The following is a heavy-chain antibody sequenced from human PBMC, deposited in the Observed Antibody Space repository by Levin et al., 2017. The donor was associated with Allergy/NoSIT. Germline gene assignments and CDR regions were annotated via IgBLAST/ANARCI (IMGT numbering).Heavy chain of an antibody. CDR1: GFTFSIYG. CDR2: IWYDGSNK. J-gene: IGHJ4*02. CDR3: ARAIYSGSFLGFDY. V-gene: IGHV3-33*01. Sequence: PGGSLRLSCAASGFTFSIYGMHWVRQAPGKGLEWVAFIWYDGSNKYYADSVKGRFTFSRDNSKNTLYLQMNSLRAEDTAVYYCARAIYSGSFLGFDYWGQGALVTVSS. D-gene: IGHD1-26*01.